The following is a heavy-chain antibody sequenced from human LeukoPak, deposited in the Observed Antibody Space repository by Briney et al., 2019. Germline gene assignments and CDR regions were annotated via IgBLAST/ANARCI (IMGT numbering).Heavy chain of an antibody. Sequence: SETLSLTCTVSGGSISSSSYYWSWIRQPAGKGLEWIGRIYTSGSTNYNPSLKSRVTISVDTSKNQFSLKLSSVTAADTAVYYCASMVRGVIGYDAFDIWGQGTMVTVSS. D-gene: IGHD3-10*01. J-gene: IGHJ3*02. CDR2: IYTSGST. V-gene: IGHV4-61*02. CDR1: GGSISSSSYY. CDR3: ASMVRGVIGYDAFDI.